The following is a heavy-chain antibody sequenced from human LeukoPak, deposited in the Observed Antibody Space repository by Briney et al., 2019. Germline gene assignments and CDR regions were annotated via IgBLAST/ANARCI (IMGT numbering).Heavy chain of an antibody. CDR3: VRDRGTYRPIDY. CDR1: GFTFSSYG. CDR2: ISYTETYI. V-gene: IGHV3-21*04. J-gene: IGHJ4*02. Sequence: GGSLTLSCAASGFTFSSYGMHWVRQAPGKGREWVSSISYTETYIYYADSVKGRFTISRDNAQNSLYLQMNSLRAEDTAIYYCVRDRGTYRPIDYWGQGTLVTVSS. D-gene: IGHD1-26*01.